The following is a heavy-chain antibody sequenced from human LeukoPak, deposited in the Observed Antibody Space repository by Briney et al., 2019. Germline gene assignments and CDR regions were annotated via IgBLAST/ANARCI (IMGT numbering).Heavy chain of an antibody. V-gene: IGHV3-48*02. Sequence: GGSLRLSCAASGFTFSHYSMNWVRQAPGKGLEWVSYISGDSTTYRADSVKGRFTISRDNAKNSLYLQMNSLRDEDTAVYYCARGYTYGHDYWGQGTLVTVSS. CDR2: ISGDSTT. CDR3: ARGYTYGHDY. D-gene: IGHD5-18*01. CDR1: GFTFSHYS. J-gene: IGHJ4*02.